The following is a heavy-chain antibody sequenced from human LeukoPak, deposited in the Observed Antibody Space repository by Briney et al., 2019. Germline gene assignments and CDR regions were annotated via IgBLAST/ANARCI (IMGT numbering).Heavy chain of an antibody. V-gene: IGHV3-64D*09. CDR1: GFTFSSYA. J-gene: IGHJ4*02. CDR3: VRPGYCSGGSCYTFFDF. CDR2: ISSNGDFT. D-gene: IGHD2-15*01. Sequence: LTGGSLRLPCSASGFTFSSYAIHWVRQAPGKGLEYVSAISSNGDFTYYADSVKGRFTISRDDSKNTLYLQMSSLRSEDTAVYYCVRPGYCSGGSCYTFFDFWGQGTLVTVSS.